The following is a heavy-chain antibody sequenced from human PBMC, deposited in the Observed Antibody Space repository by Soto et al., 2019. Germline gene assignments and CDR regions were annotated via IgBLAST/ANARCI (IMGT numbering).Heavy chain of an antibody. CDR2: IKQDGSEK. D-gene: IGHD1-26*01. Sequence: GGSLRLSCASSGFTFSSDWMSWVRQAPGKGLEWVANIKQDGSEKYYVDSVKGRFTISRDNAKNSLYLQMNSLRAEDTAVYYCARGGELLLSWGQGTLVTVSS. CDR3: ARGGELLLS. CDR1: GFTFSSDW. J-gene: IGHJ4*02. V-gene: IGHV3-7*01.